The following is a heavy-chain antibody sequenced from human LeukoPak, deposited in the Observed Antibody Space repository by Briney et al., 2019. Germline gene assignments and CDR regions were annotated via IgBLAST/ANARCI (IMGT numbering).Heavy chain of an antibody. V-gene: IGHV1-18*01. J-gene: IGHJ6*02. CDR2: ISAYNGNT. D-gene: IGHD3-3*01. Sequence: ASVKVSCKASGYTFTSYGISWVRQAPGQGLEWMGWISAYNGNTNYAQKLQGRVTVTTDTSTSTAYMELRSLRSDDTAVYYCARESQRITIFGVPPEGMDVWGQGTTVTVSS. CDR1: GYTFTSYG. CDR3: ARESQRITIFGVPPEGMDV.